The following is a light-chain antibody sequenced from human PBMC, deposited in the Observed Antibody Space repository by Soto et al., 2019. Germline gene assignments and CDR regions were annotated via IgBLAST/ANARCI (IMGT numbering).Light chain of an antibody. V-gene: IGKV2-28*01. CDR3: MQTLQTPT. CDR2: LGS. CDR1: LNLMHSNGYNY. J-gene: IGKJ1*01. Sequence: DIVRTQSPLSLPVTPGERASIACRSILNLMHSNGYNYFDWYLQKPGQSPQLLIYLGSNRASGVPDRFSGSGSGTDFILSINRVEAEDVGVYYCMQTLQTPTFGQGTKVDIK.